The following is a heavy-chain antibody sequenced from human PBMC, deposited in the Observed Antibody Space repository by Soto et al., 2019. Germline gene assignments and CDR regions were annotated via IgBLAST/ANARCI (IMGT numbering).Heavy chain of an antibody. D-gene: IGHD3-3*01. CDR2: ISAYNGNT. V-gene: IGHV1-18*01. CDR3: ARDTITIFGVVIIHYYYYGMDV. CDR1: GYTFTSYG. Sequence: QVQLVQSGAEVKKPGASVKVSCKASGYTFTSYGISWVRQAPGQGLEWMGCISAYNGNTNYAQKRKGRVTMTTDTSTRTAYMALRSLRSDDTAVYYCARDTITIFGVVIIHYYYYGMDVWGQGTTVTVSS. J-gene: IGHJ6*02.